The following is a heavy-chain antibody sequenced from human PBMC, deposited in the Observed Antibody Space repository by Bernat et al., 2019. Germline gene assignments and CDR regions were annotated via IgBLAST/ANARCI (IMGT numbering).Heavy chain of an antibody. V-gene: IGHV3-48*02. J-gene: IGHJ3*02. D-gene: IGHD2-15*01. CDR2: ISSSSTI. Sequence: EVQLVESGGGLVQPGGSLRLSCAASGFTFSSYSMNWVRQAPGKGLEWVSYISSSSTIYYADSVKGRFTISRDNAKNSLYLQMNSLRDEDTAVYYCARVRIMTQAFDIWGQGTMVTVSS. CDR3: ARVRIMTQAFDI. CDR1: GFTFSSYS.